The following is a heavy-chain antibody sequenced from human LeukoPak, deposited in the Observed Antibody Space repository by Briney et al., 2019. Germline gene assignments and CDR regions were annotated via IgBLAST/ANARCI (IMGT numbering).Heavy chain of an antibody. CDR2: INPNSGGT. D-gene: IGHD6-13*01. J-gene: IGHJ4*02. Sequence: ASVKVSCKASGYTFTGYYMHWVRQAPGQGLEWMGWINPNSGGTNYAQKFQGRVTMTRDTSISTAYMELSRLRSDDTAVYYCAKRSIAAPGTKYFDYWGQGTLVTVSS. V-gene: IGHV1-2*02. CDR1: GYTFTGYY. CDR3: AKRSIAAPGTKYFDY.